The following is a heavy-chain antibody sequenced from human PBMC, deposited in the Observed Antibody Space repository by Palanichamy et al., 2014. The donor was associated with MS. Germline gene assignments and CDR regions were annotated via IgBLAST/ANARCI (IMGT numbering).Heavy chain of an antibody. V-gene: IGHV3-7*01. CDR2: IKQDGSEK. D-gene: IGHD4-23*01. CDR1: GLTFSSYW. Sequence: EVQLVESGGGLVQPGGSLRLSCAASGLTFSSYWMSWVRQAPGRGLEWVANIKQDGSEKYYGGSVKGRVTISRDNAKNSLYLQMNSLRAEDTAVYYCARDRTDYGGNTRGDYWGQGTLVTVSS. J-gene: IGHJ4*02. CDR3: ARDRTDYGGNTRGDY.